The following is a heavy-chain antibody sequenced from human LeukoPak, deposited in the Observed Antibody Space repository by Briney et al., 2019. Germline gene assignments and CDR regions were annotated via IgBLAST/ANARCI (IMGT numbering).Heavy chain of an antibody. CDR3: ARVYQAYDSSGYYYDAPDY. D-gene: IGHD3-22*01. CDR1: GFTFSSYS. CDR2: ISSSSSYI. Sequence: GGSLRLSCAASGFTFSSYSMNWVRQAPGKGLEWVSFISSSSSYIYYADSVKGRFTISRDNAKNSLYLQMNSLRAEDTAVYYCARVYQAYDSSGYYYDAPDYWGQGTLVTVSS. J-gene: IGHJ4*02. V-gene: IGHV3-21*01.